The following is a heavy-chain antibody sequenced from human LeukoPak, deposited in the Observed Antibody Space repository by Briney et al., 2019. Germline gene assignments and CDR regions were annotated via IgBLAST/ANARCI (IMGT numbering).Heavy chain of an antibody. CDR2: ISSNGGST. J-gene: IGHJ4*02. CDR1: GFTFSSYA. CDR3: AREPSRGQASFDY. Sequence: GGSLRLSCAASGFTFSSYAMHWVRQAPGKGLEYVSAISSNGGSTYYANSVKGRFTISRDNSKNTLYLQMGSLRAEDMAVYYCAREPSRGQASFDYWGQGTLVTVSS. V-gene: IGHV3-64*01.